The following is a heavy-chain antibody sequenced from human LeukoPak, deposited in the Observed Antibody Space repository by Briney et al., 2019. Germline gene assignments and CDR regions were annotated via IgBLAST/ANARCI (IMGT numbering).Heavy chain of an antibody. Sequence: ASETLSLTCTVSGGSISSYYWSWIRQPAGKGLEWIGRMYTSGSTNYNPSLKSRVTMSVDTSKNQFSLKLSSVTAADTAVYYCARVAAAASGYYYYYYMNVWGKGTTVTVSS. CDR1: GGSISSYY. CDR2: MYTSGST. CDR3: ARVAAAASGYYYYYYMNV. J-gene: IGHJ6*03. D-gene: IGHD6-13*01. V-gene: IGHV4-4*07.